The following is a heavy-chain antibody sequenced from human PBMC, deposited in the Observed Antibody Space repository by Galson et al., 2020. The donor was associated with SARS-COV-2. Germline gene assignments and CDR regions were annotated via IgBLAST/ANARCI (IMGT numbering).Heavy chain of an antibody. CDR1: ELS. D-gene: IGHD3-9*01. V-gene: IGHV1-24*01. Sequence: ELSMHWVRQAPGKGLEWMGGFDPEDGETIYAQKFQGRVTMTEDTSTDTAYMELSSLRSEDTAVYYCATAPIAYYDILTGQKMYYYYGMDVWGQGTTVTVSS. CDR2: FDPEDGET. J-gene: IGHJ6*02. CDR3: ATAPIAYYDILTGQKMYYYYGMDV.